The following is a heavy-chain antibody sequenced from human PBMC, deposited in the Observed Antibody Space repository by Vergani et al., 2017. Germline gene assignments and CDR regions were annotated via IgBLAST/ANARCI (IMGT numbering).Heavy chain of an antibody. J-gene: IGHJ6*02. V-gene: IGHV1-69*01. CDR1: GGTFSSYA. CDR3: ARRQARGGESDYYYYGMDV. CDR2: IIPIFGTA. D-gene: IGHD3-16*01. Sequence: QVQLVQSGAEVKKPGSSVKVSCKASGGTFSSYAISWVRQAPGQGLEWMGGIIPIFGTANYAQKFQGRVTITADESTSTAYMGLSSLRSEDTAVYYCARRQARGGESDYYYYGMDVWGQGTTVTVSS.